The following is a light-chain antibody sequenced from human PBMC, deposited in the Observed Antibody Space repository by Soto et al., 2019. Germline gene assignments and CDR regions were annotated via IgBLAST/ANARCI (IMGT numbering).Light chain of an antibody. Sequence: EIVLTQSPGTLSLSPGERAILSCGASQSVSSNYLAWYQQKPGQAPRLLILGASHRATGIPDRFSGSGSGTDFTLTISRLEPEDFAVYYCQQDGGSPPITFGQGTRLEIK. J-gene: IGKJ5*01. CDR1: QSVSSNY. CDR2: GAS. CDR3: QQDGGSPPIT. V-gene: IGKV3-20*01.